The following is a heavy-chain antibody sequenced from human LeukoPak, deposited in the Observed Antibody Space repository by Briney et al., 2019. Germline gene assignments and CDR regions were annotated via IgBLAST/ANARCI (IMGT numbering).Heavy chain of an antibody. V-gene: IGHV3-7*01. J-gene: IGHJ5*02. CDR2: INQDGSQK. D-gene: IGHD6-19*01. Sequence: PGGSLRLSCVVPEFPLGTYWMSWVRLAPGKGLEWVANINQDGSQKNYVDSVKGRFIISRDNAKNSLYLQMISLRAEDTAVYYCARSLSHRLVSPYNWFDAWGQGTLLTVSS. CDR3: ARSLSHRLVSPYNWFDA. CDR1: EFPLGTYW.